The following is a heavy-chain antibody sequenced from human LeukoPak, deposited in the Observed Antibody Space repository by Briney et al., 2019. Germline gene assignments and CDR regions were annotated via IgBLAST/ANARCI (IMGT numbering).Heavy chain of an antibody. Sequence: SETLSLTCTVSGGSISSSSDYWGWIRQPPGKGLEWIGSIHYNGSTYYNPSLKSRVTKSVDTSKNQFSLRLSSVTAADTAVYYCARQPIAVAENWFDPWGQGTLVTVSS. CDR1: GGSISSSSDY. J-gene: IGHJ5*02. D-gene: IGHD6-19*01. V-gene: IGHV4-39*01. CDR2: IHYNGST. CDR3: ARQPIAVAENWFDP.